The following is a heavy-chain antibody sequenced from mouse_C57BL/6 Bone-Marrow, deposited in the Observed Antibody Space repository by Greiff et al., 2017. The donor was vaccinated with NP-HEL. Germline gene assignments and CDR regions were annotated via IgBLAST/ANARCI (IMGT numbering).Heavy chain of an antibody. V-gene: IGHV5-4*01. CDR3: ARDGAVVATNYAMDY. D-gene: IGHD1-1*01. CDR1: GFTFSSYA. CDR2: ISDGGSYT. Sequence: EVKLVESGGGLVKPGGSLTLSCAASGFTFSSYAMSWVRPTPEKRLAWVATISDGGSYTYYPDNVKGRFTISRDNAKNNLYLQMSHLKSEDTAMYYCARDGAVVATNYAMDYWGQGTSVTVSS. J-gene: IGHJ4*01.